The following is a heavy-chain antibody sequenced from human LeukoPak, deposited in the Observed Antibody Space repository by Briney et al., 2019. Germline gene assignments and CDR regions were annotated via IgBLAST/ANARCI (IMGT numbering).Heavy chain of an antibody. J-gene: IGHJ4*02. D-gene: IGHD1-26*01. CDR3: ARDREGWELPTHTLGY. CDR1: GFTFSSYA. Sequence: PGGSLRLSCVASGFTFSSYAMNWVRQAPGMGLEWVSSISSSSYIYYADSVKGRFTISRDNAKNSLYLQMNSLRAEDTAVHYCARDREGWELPTHTLGYWGQGTLVTVSS. V-gene: IGHV3-21*01. CDR2: ISSSSYI.